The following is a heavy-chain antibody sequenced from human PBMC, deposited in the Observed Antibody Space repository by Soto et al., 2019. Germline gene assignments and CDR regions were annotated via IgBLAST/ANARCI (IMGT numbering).Heavy chain of an antibody. CDR2: INHSGNT. CDR3: SRRAPEGFDP. Sequence: PSETLSLTCAVSGGSIGTSAYYWGWILKAPGKGLEWIGYINHSGNTYLSQSLKDRVTMSVDTYKNSFSLKLRSATAADTGLYYCSRRAPEGFDPWGQGTLVTV. J-gene: IGHJ5*02. V-gene: IGHV4-39*01. CDR1: GGSIGTSAYY.